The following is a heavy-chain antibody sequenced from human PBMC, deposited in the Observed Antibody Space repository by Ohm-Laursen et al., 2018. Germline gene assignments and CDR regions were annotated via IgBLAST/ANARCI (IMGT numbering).Heavy chain of an antibody. CDR3: AKDINDFWSGPQYYFDY. J-gene: IGHJ4*02. V-gene: IGHV3-9*01. CDR2: ISWNSGSI. D-gene: IGHD3-3*01. CDR1: GFTFNTYA. Sequence: SLRLSCAASGFTFNTYAMHWVRQAPGKGLEWVSGISWNSGSIGYADSVKGRFTISRDNAKNSLYLQMNSLRAEDTALYYCAKDINDFWSGPQYYFDYWGQGTLVTVSS.